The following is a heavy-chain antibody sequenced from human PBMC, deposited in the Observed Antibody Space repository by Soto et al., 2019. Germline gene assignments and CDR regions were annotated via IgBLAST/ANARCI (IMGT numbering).Heavy chain of an antibody. J-gene: IGHJ4*02. CDR2: ISYDGSNK. Sequence: QVQLVESGGDVVQPGRSLRLSCAASGFTFSSYAMHWVRQAPGKGLEWVALISYDGSNKYYADSVKGRFTISRDSSKNTLYLQMNSLKPEDAAVYYCARDERPSLFYDILRGYYFDYWGQGTLVTVSS. D-gene: IGHD3-9*01. V-gene: IGHV3-30-3*01. CDR3: ARDERPSLFYDILRGYYFDY. CDR1: GFTFSSYA.